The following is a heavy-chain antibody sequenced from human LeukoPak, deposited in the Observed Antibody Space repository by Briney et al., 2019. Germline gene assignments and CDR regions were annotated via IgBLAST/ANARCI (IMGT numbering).Heavy chain of an antibody. Sequence: GGSLRLSCAASGFTFSSYWMSWVRQAPGQGLEWVADVKQDGSEKYYVDSVKGRFTISRDNAKNSLYLQMNSLRAEDTAVYYCARLAYCGGDCFSGLNPFDYWGQGALVTVSS. CDR2: VKQDGSEK. V-gene: IGHV3-7*01. J-gene: IGHJ4*02. CDR3: ARLAYCGGDCFSGLNPFDY. CDR1: GFTFSSYW. D-gene: IGHD2-21*01.